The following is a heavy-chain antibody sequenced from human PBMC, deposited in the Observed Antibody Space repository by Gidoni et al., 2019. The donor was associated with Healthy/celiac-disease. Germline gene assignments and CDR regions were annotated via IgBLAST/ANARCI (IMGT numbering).Heavy chain of an antibody. J-gene: IGHJ4*02. Sequence: QLQLQESCPGLVKPSETLSLTCTASGGSISSSSYYWGWIRQPPGKGLEWIGSIYYSGSTYYNPSLKSRVTISVDTSKNQFSLKLSSVTAADTAVYYCARTRGWLPYTPINYWGQGTLVTVSS. CDR1: GGSISSSSYY. CDR3: ARTRGWLPYTPINY. CDR2: IYYSGST. V-gene: IGHV4-39*01. D-gene: IGHD2-2*02.